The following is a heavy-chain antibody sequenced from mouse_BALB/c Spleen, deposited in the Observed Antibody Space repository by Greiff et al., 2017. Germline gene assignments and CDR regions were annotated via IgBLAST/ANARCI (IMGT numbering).Heavy chain of an antibody. J-gene: IGHJ2*01. D-gene: IGHD2-1*01. CDR2: ISSGGSYT. CDR3: TRENYPFFDY. V-gene: IGHV5-6-4*01. CDR1: GFTFSSYT. Sequence: EVMLVESGGGLVKPGGSLKLSCAASGFTFSSYTMSWVRQTPEKRLEWVATISSGGSYTYYPDSVKGRFTISRDNAKNTLYLQMSSLKSEDTAMYYCTRENYPFFDYWGQGTTLTVSS.